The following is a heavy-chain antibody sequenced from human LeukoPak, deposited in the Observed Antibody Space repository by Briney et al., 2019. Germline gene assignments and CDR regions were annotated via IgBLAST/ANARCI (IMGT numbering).Heavy chain of an antibody. Sequence: ASVKVSCKASGYTFTSYDINWVRQATGQGLEWMGWMNPNSGNTGYAQKFQGRVTITRNTSISTAYMELSSLRSEDTAVYYCARVRRRGYSYGHNWFDPWGQGTLVIVSS. CDR3: ARVRRRGYSYGHNWFDP. D-gene: IGHD5-18*01. CDR1: GYTFTSYD. V-gene: IGHV1-8*03. CDR2: MNPNSGNT. J-gene: IGHJ5*02.